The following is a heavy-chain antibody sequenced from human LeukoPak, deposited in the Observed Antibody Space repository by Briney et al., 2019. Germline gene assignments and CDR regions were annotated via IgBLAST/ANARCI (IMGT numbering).Heavy chain of an antibody. CDR3: AKSYGSGSYPDSHH. J-gene: IGHJ5*02. Sequence: GGSLRLSCAASGFTVSSNYMSWVRQAPGKGLEWVSVIYSGGSTYYADSVKGRFTISRDNSKNTLYLQMNSLRAEDTAVYYCAKSYGSGSYPDSHHWGQGTLVTVSS. CDR2: IYSGGST. V-gene: IGHV3-53*05. D-gene: IGHD3-10*01. CDR1: GFTVSSNY.